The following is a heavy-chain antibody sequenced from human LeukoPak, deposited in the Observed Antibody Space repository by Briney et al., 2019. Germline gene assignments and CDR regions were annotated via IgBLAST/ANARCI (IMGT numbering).Heavy chain of an antibody. CDR1: GYTFTSYD. D-gene: IGHD6-19*01. V-gene: IGHV1-8*01. J-gene: IGHJ4*02. Sequence: ASVKVSRKASGYTFTSYDINWVRQATGQGLEWMGWMNPNSGNTGYAQKFQGRVTMTRNTSISTAYMELSSLRSEDTAVYYCARGWYSSGWYDYWGQGTLVTVSS. CDR3: ARGWYSSGWYDY. CDR2: MNPNSGNT.